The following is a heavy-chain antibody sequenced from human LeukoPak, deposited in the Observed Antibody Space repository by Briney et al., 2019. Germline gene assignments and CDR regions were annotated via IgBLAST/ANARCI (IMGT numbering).Heavy chain of an antibody. CDR3: ARELVSLGTGYFDL. J-gene: IGHJ2*01. V-gene: IGHV3-23*01. CDR2: ITGSSTWT. Sequence: PGGSLRLSCEASGFTFRTYGMTWLRQAPGKGLEWFSGITGSSTWTYYADSVRGRFTISRDNSKNTLHLQMNNLTADDTAIYYCARELVSLGTGYFDLWGRGTLVTVSS. D-gene: IGHD7-27*01. CDR1: GFTFRTYG.